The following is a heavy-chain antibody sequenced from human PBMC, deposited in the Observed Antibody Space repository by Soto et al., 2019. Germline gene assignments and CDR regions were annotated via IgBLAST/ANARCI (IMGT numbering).Heavy chain of an antibody. J-gene: IGHJ6*02. CDR2: ISGSGGST. D-gene: IGHD6-6*01. Sequence: GGSLRLSCAASGFTLYNYAMAWVRQTPGKGLEWVSGISGSGGSTYYADSVKGRFTISRDNSENTLYLQMNSLRVEDTALYYCAKGARSSYYQGLDVWGQGXTVTVYS. V-gene: IGHV3-23*01. CDR3: AKGARSSYYQGLDV. CDR1: GFTLYNYA.